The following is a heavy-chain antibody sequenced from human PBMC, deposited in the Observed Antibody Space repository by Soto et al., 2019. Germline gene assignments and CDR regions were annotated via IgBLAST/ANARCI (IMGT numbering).Heavy chain of an antibody. D-gene: IGHD6-19*01. V-gene: IGHV3-74*01. J-gene: IGHJ4*02. CDR3: ARDRGWSLFDY. CDR2: TNSDGSDT. Sequence: GGSLRLSCAASGFTFSSYWMYWVRQAPGKGLVWVSRTNSDGSDTSYADSVKGRFTISRDNAKNTLYLQMNSLRAEDTAVYYCARDRGWSLFDYWGLGTLVTVSS. CDR1: GFTFSSYW.